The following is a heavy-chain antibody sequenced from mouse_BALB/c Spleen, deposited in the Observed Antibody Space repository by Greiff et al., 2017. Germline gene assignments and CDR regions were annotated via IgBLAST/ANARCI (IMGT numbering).Heavy chain of an antibody. D-gene: IGHD2-14*01. CDR2: IDPSDSYT. Sequence: VQLQQSGAELVKPGASVKMSCKASGYTFTSYWMHWVKQRPGQGLEWIGVIDPSDSYTSYNQKFKGKATLTVDTSSSTAYMQLSSLTSEDSAVYYCTRGVRPYFDVWGAGTTVTVSS. J-gene: IGHJ1*01. CDR3: TRGVRPYFDV. CDR1: GYTFTSYW. V-gene: IGHV1S127*01.